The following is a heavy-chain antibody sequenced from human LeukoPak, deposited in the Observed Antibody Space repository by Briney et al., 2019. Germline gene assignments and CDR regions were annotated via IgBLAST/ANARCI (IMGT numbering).Heavy chain of an antibody. Sequence: PGGSLRLSCAASGSTFSSYAMSWVRQAPGKGLEWVSAISGSGGSTYYADSVKGRFTISRDNSKNTLYLQMNSLRAEDTAVYYCAKVIDEYDILLYYFDYWGQGTLVTVSS. CDR1: GSTFSSYA. CDR3: AKVIDEYDILLYYFDY. J-gene: IGHJ4*02. CDR2: ISGSGGST. D-gene: IGHD3-9*01. V-gene: IGHV3-23*01.